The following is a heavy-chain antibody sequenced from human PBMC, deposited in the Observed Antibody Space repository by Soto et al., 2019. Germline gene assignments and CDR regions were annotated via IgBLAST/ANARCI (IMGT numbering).Heavy chain of an antibody. D-gene: IGHD3-10*01. J-gene: IGHJ6*02. CDR1: GFTFSSYA. V-gene: IGHV3-30-3*01. Sequence: QVQLVESGGGVVQPGRYLRLSCAASGFTFSSYAMHWVRQAPGKGPEWVALISNDGSDKYYADSVKGRLTISRNNSKNTLYLQMNSLRAEDTAVYYCARDNYPYYYYYGMDVWGQGTTVTISS. CDR2: ISNDGSDK. CDR3: ARDNYPYYYYYGMDV.